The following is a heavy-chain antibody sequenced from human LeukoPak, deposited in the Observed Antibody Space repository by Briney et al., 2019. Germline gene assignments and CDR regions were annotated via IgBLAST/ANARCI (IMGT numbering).Heavy chain of an antibody. CDR2: FDPEDGET. V-gene: IGHV1-24*01. CDR1: GYTLTELS. Sequence: ASVKVSCKVSGYTLTELSMHWVRQAPGKGLEWMGGFDPEDGETIYAQKFQGRVTMTEDTSTDTAYMELSSLRSEDTAVYYCATATSYDSSGYYPFDYWGQGTLVTVSS. D-gene: IGHD3-22*01. J-gene: IGHJ4*02. CDR3: ATATSYDSSGYYPFDY.